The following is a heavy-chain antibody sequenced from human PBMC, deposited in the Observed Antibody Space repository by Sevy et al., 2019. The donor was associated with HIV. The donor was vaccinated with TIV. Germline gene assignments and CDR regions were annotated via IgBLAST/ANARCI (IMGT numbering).Heavy chain of an antibody. CDR2: LDPEDGKT. Sequence: ASVKVSCKVSGYRLIEVSMHWVRQAPGKGLEWMGHLDPEDGKTIYAQNFQGRVTMTEDTSTDTAYMEVSSLRSEDTAVYYCAADRGEDYCSGNSCQRHYYYGLDVWGQGTTVTVSS. J-gene: IGHJ6*02. CDR3: AADRGEDYCSGNSCQRHYYYGLDV. D-gene: IGHD2-15*01. CDR1: GYRLIEVS. V-gene: IGHV1-24*01.